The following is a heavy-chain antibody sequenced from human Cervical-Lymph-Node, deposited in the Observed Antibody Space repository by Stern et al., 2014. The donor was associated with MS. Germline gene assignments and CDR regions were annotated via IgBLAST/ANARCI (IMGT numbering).Heavy chain of an antibody. CDR3: ALSPEPSDRWSSLGYAL. D-gene: IGHD5-18*01. CDR2: IFPVFGTP. Sequence: MQLVESGAEVTKPGSSVKVSCKASGGTFSKFPSSWVRQAPGQGLEWMGGIFPVFGTPTYAQEFRGRVTITADVSTSTVYMELSTLSSDDTAVFYCALSPEPSDRWSSLGYALGGRGTLVPVSS. CDR1: GGTFSKFP. J-gene: IGHJ4*02. V-gene: IGHV1-69*01.